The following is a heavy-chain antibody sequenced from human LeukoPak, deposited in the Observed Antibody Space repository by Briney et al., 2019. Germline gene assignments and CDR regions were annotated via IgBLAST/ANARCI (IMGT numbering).Heavy chain of an antibody. D-gene: IGHD3-10*01. V-gene: IGHV3-30*18. Sequence: PGGSLRLSCEASGITFSSYGMHWVRQAPGKGLEWVAVISYDGSNKYYADSVKGRFTISRDNSKNTLYLQMNSLRAEDTAVYYCAKLIWFGTNLDYWGQGTLVTVSS. CDR3: AKLIWFGTNLDY. CDR2: ISYDGSNK. J-gene: IGHJ4*02. CDR1: GITFSSYG.